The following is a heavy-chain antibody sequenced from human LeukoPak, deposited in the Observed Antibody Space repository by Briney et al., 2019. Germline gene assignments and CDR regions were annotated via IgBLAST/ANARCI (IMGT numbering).Heavy chain of an antibody. D-gene: IGHD3-3*01. Sequence: PSETLSLTCSVSGVYFSSSGCYWGWIRQPPGKGLEWIGSIFYTGNTYYNPSLKSRITISAHTSKNPFSLKLRFVPAEDPVVYYCARPGAFLEWDWGSFPDYWGQGTLVTVSS. J-gene: IGHJ4*02. CDR1: GVYFSSSGCY. CDR2: IFYTGNT. V-gene: IGHV4-39*01. CDR3: ARPGAFLEWDWGSFPDY.